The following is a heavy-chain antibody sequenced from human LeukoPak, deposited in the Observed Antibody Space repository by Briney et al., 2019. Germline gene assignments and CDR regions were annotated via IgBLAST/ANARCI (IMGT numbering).Heavy chain of an antibody. CDR1: GGTFSSYT. D-gene: IGHD1-26*01. CDR2: IIPILGIA. J-gene: IGHJ3*02. V-gene: IGHV1-69*02. Sequence: SVKVSCKASGGTFSSYTISWVRQAPGQGLEWMGRIIPILGIANYAQKFQGRVTITADKSTSTAYMELSSLRSEDTAVYYCARNKLVGATHTYDAFDIWGQGTMVTVSS. CDR3: ARNKLVGATHTYDAFDI.